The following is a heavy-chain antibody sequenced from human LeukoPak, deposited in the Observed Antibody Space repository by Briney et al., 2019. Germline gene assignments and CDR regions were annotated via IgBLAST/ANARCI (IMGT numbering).Heavy chain of an antibody. CDR2: INPNSGGT. CDR1: GGTFSSYA. V-gene: IGHV1-2*02. CDR3: ARLEGRLWWWPY. J-gene: IGHJ4*02. Sequence: ASVKVSCKASGGTFSSYAISWVRQAPGQGLEWMGWINPNSGGTNYAQKFQGRVTMTRDTSISTAYMELSRLRSDDTAVYYRARLEGRLWWWPYWGQGTLVTVSS. D-gene: IGHD2-21*01.